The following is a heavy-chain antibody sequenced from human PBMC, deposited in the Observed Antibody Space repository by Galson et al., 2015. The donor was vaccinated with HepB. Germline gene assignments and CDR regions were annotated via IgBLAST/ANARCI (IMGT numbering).Heavy chain of an antibody. CDR3: ARDTSYGDTSLFY. CDR2: ISAYNGKT. D-gene: IGHD4-17*01. J-gene: IGHJ4*02. Sequence: QSGAEVKKPGESLRISCKASGYTFPDYGISWVRQAPGQGLEWMGWISAYNGKTNYAQKLQGRVTLTTDTSTNTVYMELRSLRSDDTAVYYCARDTSYGDTSLFYWGQGTLVAVSS. CDR1: GYTFPDYG. V-gene: IGHV1-18*01.